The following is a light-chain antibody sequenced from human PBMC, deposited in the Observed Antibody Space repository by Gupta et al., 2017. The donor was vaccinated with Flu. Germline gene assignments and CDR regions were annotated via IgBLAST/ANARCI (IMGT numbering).Light chain of an antibody. CDR2: QDS. CDR1: KLGDKY. J-gene: IGLJ1*01. Sequence: CSGDKLGDKYVYWYQQKSGQSPVLVIYQDSKRPSGIPERFSGSNSGNTATLTISGTQAMDEADYYCQAWDSGTEVFGTGTKVTVL. CDR3: QAWDSGTEV. V-gene: IGLV3-1*01.